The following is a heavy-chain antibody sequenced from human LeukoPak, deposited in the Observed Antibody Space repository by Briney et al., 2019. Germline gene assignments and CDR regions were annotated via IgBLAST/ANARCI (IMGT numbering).Heavy chain of an antibody. CDR1: GGSFSGYY. D-gene: IGHD2-2*02. V-gene: IGHV4-34*01. J-gene: IGHJ5*02. CDR3: AKGRRGVVVPAAIRKGNWFDP. Sequence: SETLSLTCAVYGGSFSGYYLSWIRQPPGKGLEWIGEINHSGSTNYNPSLKSRVTISVDTSKNQFSLKLSSVTAADTAVYYCAKGRRGVVVPAAIRKGNWFDPWGQRTLVTVSS. CDR2: INHSGST.